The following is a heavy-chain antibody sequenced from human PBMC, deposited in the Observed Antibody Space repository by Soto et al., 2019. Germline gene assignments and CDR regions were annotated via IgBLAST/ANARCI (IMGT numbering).Heavy chain of an antibody. J-gene: IGHJ6*03. Sequence: GGSLRLSCAASGFTFSSYWMSWVRQAPGKGLEWVANIKQDGSEKYYVDSVKGRFTISRDNAKNSLYLQMNSLRAEDTAVYHCAREGLVVAATLRYYYYYYMDVWGKGTTVTVSS. V-gene: IGHV3-7*01. CDR1: GFTFSSYW. CDR2: IKQDGSEK. CDR3: AREGLVVAATLRYYYYYYMDV. D-gene: IGHD2-15*01.